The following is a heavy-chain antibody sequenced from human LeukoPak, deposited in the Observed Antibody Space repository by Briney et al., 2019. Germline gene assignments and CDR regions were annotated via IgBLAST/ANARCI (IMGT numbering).Heavy chain of an antibody. D-gene: IGHD4-17*01. CDR2: IIPILGIA. J-gene: IGHJ1*01. V-gene: IGHV1-69*04. CDR1: GGTFSSYA. CDR3: ATPHDYGDSEYFQH. Sequence: SVKVSCKASGGTFSSYAISWVRQAPGQGLEWMGRIIPILGIANYAQKFQGRVTITADKSTSTAYMELSSLRSEDTAVYYCATPHDYGDSEYFQHWGQGTLVTVSS.